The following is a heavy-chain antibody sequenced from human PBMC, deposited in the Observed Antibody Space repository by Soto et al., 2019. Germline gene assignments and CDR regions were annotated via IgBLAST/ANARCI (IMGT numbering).Heavy chain of an antibody. Sequence: PGGSLRLSCGASGFIFSNYDMHWVRQAPGKGLEWVANIADDGRIKNHADSVKGRFTISRDNAKNTLYLQMNSLRAEDTAVYYCARGGPFAATQGHWGQGTLVTVSS. CDR3: ARGGPFAATQGH. CDR2: IADDGRIK. D-gene: IGHD2-15*01. J-gene: IGHJ4*02. V-gene: IGHV3-30*03. CDR1: GFIFSNYD.